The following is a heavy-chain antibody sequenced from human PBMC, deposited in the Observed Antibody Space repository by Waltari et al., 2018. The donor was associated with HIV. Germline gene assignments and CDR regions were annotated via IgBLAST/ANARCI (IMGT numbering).Heavy chain of an antibody. V-gene: IGHV1-2*02. CDR2: INPNSGGT. Sequence: QVQLVQSGAEVKKPGASVKVSCKASGYTFTGYYMHWVRQAPGQGLEWMVWINPNSGGTNYAQKFQGRVTMTRDTSISTAYMELSRRRSDDTAVYYCARDRARTTDYYYYGMDVWGQGTTVTVSS. CDR3: ARDRARTTDYYYYGMDV. CDR1: GYTFTGYY. J-gene: IGHJ6*02. D-gene: IGHD1-7*01.